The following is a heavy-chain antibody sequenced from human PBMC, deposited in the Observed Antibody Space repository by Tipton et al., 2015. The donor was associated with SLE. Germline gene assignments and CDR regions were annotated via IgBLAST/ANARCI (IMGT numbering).Heavy chain of an antibody. D-gene: IGHD6-19*01. CDR1: DGSISSYY. V-gene: IGHV4-59*13. CDR2: IYYSGST. Sequence: TLSLTCTVSDGSISSYYWGWIRQPPGKGLEWIGYIYYSGSTNYNPSLKSRVTISVDTSKNQFSLKLSSVTAADTAVYYCARGSSGWYDAFDIWGQGTMVTVSS. CDR3: ARGSSGWYDAFDI. J-gene: IGHJ3*02.